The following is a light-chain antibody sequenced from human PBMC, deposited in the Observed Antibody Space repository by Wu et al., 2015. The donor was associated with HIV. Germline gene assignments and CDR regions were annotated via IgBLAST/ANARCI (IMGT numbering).Light chain of an antibody. CDR3: QQYGYSPTT. CDR2: SAS. V-gene: IGKV3-20*01. J-gene: IGKJ3*01. Sequence: TVSCRASQSVSSSYLAWVPARNPRARLPRLLIYSASTRATGIPDRFSGSGSGTHFTLTISRLEPEDSAVYYCQQYGYSPTTFGPGTKVDLK. CDR1: QSVSSSY.